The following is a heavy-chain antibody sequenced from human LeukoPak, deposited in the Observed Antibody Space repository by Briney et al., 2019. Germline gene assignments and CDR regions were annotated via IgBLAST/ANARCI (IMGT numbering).Heavy chain of an antibody. V-gene: IGHV3-23*01. Sequence: PGGSLRLSCAASGFTFSSYAMSWVRQAPGKGLEWVPTISGSGSTTYYADSVKGRFTISRDNSKNTLYLQMNSPRAEDTAIYYCAKGIPTVTTYFDYWGQGTLVTVSS. D-gene: IGHD4-17*01. J-gene: IGHJ4*02. CDR3: AKGIPTVTTYFDY. CDR1: GFTFSSYA. CDR2: ISGSGSTT.